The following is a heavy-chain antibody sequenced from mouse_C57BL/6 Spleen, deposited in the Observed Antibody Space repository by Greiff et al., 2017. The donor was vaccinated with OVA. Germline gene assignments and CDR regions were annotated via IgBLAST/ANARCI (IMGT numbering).Heavy chain of an antibody. V-gene: IGHV10-3*01. CDR1: GFTFNTYA. Sequence: DVKLVESGGGLVQPKGSLKLSCAASGFTFNTYAMHWVRQAPGKGLEWVARIRSKSSNYATYYADSVKDRFTISRDDSQSMLYLQMNNLKTEDTAMYYCVRDLDMGDYDRDWYFDVWGTGTTVTVSS. D-gene: IGHD2-4*01. CDR3: VRDLDMGDYDRDWYFDV. J-gene: IGHJ1*03. CDR2: IRSKSSNYAT.